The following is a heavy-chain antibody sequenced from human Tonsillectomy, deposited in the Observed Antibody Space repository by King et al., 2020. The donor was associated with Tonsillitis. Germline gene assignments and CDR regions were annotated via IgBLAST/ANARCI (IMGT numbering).Heavy chain of an antibody. CDR1: GFTFDDYA. D-gene: IGHD1-1*01. V-gene: IGHV3-9*01. CDR2: INWNSGSI. J-gene: IGHJ6*02. CDR3: AKDFWNDLDYDYGMDV. Sequence: VQLVESGGGLVQPGRSLRLSCAVSGFTFDDYAMHWVRQAPGKGLEWVSAINWNSGSIGYSDSGKGRFTISRDNAKNSLYLEMRSLRPEDTALYYCAKDFWNDLDYDYGMDVWGQGTTVTVSS.